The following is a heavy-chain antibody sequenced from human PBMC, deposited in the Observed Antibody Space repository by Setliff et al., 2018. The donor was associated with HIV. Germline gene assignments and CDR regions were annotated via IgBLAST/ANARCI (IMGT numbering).Heavy chain of an antibody. Sequence: SETLSLTCSVSGGSVNSYHWSWIRQPPGKGLEWIGYIYKSGSTNYSPSFKSRVTISADTSKNQFSLKLTSVTAADTAVYYCGRLSDTAMASFDSWGQGTLVTVSS. J-gene: IGHJ4*02. CDR2: IYKSGST. D-gene: IGHD5-18*01. CDR1: GGSVNSYH. V-gene: IGHV4-59*08. CDR3: GRLSDTAMASFDS.